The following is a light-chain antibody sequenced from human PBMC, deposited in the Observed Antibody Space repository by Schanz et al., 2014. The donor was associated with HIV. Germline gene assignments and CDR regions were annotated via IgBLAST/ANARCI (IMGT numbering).Light chain of an antibody. CDR2: EAS. CDR3: QQADSFPPT. J-gene: IGKJ4*01. Sequence: DIQMTQSPTSVSASVGDTVTITCRARQGVGTWLAWYQQKPGKAPKLLISEASSLQSGVPSRFSGRGSGTDFTLTISSLQPEDFAAYYCQQADSFPPTFGGGTKVEI. V-gene: IGKV1-12*01. CDR1: QGVGTW.